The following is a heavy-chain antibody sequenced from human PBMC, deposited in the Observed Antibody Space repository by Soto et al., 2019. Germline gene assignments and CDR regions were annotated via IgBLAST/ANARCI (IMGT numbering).Heavy chain of an antibody. V-gene: IGHV1-69*01. CDR1: GGTFSSYA. CDR2: IIPIFGTA. D-gene: IGHD3-10*01. CDR3: ARVSATMARPGQYYYYGMGV. J-gene: IGHJ6*02. Sequence: QVQLVQSGAEVKKPGSSVKVSCKASGGTFSSYAISWVRQAPGQGLEWMGGIIPIFGTANYAQKFQGRVTITADESTRTAYMELSSLGSEYRAVYYCARVSATMARPGQYYYYGMGVWGQGTTVTVSS.